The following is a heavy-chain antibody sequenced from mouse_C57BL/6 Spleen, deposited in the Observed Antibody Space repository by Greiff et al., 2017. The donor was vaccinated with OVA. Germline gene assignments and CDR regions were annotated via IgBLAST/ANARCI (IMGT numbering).Heavy chain of an antibody. Sequence: SGPELVKPGASVKIPCKASGYTFTDYNMDWVKQSHGKSLEWIGDINPNNGGTIYNQKFKGKATLTVDKSSSTAYMELRSLTSEDTAVYYCARSPYYYSNYMYYFDYWGQGTTLTVSS. CDR3: ARSPYYYSNYMYYFDY. J-gene: IGHJ2*01. V-gene: IGHV1-18*01. D-gene: IGHD2-5*01. CDR2: INPNNGGT. CDR1: GYTFTDYN.